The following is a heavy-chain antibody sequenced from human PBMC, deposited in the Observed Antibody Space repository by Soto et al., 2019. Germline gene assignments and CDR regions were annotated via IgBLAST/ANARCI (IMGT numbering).Heavy chain of an antibody. V-gene: IGHV3-23*01. Sequence: GGSLRLSCAASGFTFSSYAMSWVRQAPGKGLEWVSAISGSGGSTYYADSVKGRFTISRDNSKNTLYLQMNSLRAEDTAVYYCAKELLWFGESMRAFDIWGQGTMVTVSS. CDR1: GFTFSSYA. J-gene: IGHJ3*02. CDR3: AKELLWFGESMRAFDI. CDR2: ISGSGGST. D-gene: IGHD3-10*01.